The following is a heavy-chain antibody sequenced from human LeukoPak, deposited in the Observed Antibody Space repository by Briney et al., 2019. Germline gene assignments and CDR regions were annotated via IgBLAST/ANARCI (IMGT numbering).Heavy chain of an antibody. CDR2: ISSSSSYI. V-gene: IGHV3-21*01. D-gene: IGHD6-19*01. Sequence: GGSLRLSCAASGFTFSSYAMSWVRQAPGKGLEWVSSISSSSSYIYYAESVKGRFTISRDNAKNSLYLQMNSLRAEDTAVYYCAVLAVAGTENDYWGQGTLVTVSS. CDR3: AVLAVAGTENDY. CDR1: GFTFSSYA. J-gene: IGHJ4*02.